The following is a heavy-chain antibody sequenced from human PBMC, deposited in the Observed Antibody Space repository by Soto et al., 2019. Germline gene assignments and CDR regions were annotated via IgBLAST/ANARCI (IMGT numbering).Heavy chain of an antibody. CDR2: ISSSSSTI. V-gene: IGHV3-48*02. D-gene: IGHD5-12*01. Sequence: PGGSLRLSCAASGFTFSSYSMNWVRQAPGKGLEWVSYISSSSSTIYYADSVKGRFTISRDNAKNSLYLQMNSLRDEDTAVYYCARTGGYSGYETPYYGMDVWGQGTTVTVSS. CDR3: ARTGGYSGYETPYYGMDV. CDR1: GFTFSSYS. J-gene: IGHJ6*02.